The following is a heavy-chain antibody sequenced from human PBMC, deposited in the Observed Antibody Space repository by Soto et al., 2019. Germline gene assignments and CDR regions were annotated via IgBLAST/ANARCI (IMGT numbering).Heavy chain of an antibody. V-gene: IGHV4-59*01. D-gene: IGHD4-17*01. CDR1: GGSISSYF. J-gene: IGHJ6*04. Sequence: QVQLQESGPGVVKPSETLSLTCTVSGGSISSYFWNWIRQPPGKGLEWIGYVYYSGSTNYNPSLKSRVTISVDMSKNQFSLKLSSVTAADTAVYYCARPTYGDYGMDVWGKGTTVTVSS. CDR2: VYYSGST. CDR3: ARPTYGDYGMDV.